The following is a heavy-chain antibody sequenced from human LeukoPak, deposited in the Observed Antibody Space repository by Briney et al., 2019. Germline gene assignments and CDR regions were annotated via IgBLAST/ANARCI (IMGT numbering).Heavy chain of an antibody. Sequence: GGSLRLSCAASGFTFSSYSMNWVRQAPGKGLEWVSSISSSSSYIYYADSVKGRFTISRDNAKNSLYLQMNSLRAEDTAVYYCAKALRGYSYVTYYYYYMDVWGKGTTVTVSS. CDR1: GFTFSSYS. CDR3: AKALRGYSYVTYYYYYMDV. J-gene: IGHJ6*03. CDR2: ISSSSSYI. V-gene: IGHV3-21*01. D-gene: IGHD5-18*01.